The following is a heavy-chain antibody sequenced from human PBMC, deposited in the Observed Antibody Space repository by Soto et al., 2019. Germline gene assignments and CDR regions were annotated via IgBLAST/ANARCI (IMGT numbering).Heavy chain of an antibody. J-gene: IGHJ4*02. CDR3: AGVWGYAFDY. CDR2: IYYSGST. CDR1: GGSISSYY. V-gene: IGHV4-59*01. Sequence: QVQLQESGPGLVKPSETLSLTCTVSGGSISSYYWSWIRQPPGKGLEWIGYIYYSGSTNYNPSLKSRVTTSVDTSKNQSSLKLSSVTAADTAVYYCAGVWGYAFDYWGQGTLVTVSS. D-gene: IGHD3-16*01.